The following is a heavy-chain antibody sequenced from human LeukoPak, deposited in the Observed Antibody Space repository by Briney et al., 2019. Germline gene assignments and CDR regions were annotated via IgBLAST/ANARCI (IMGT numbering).Heavy chain of an antibody. V-gene: IGHV5-51*01. CDR3: ARLLLPGYYMDA. D-gene: IGHD2-15*01. J-gene: IGHJ6*03. CDR2: IYPGDSDT. CDR1: GYLFTSYW. Sequence: GESLKISCKGSGYLFTSYWIGWVRPVPGKGLEWMGIIYPGDSDTRYSPSFQGQVTILADKSISTAYLQWRSLKASDTAMYYCARLLLPGYYMDAWGKGTTVTVSS.